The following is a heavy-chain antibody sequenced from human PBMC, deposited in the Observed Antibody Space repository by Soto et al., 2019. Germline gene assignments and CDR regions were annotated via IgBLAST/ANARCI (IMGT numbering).Heavy chain of an antibody. Sequence: QITLKESGPTLAKPTQTLTLTCTFSGFSLSTSGVAVGWIRQPPGKALEWLALIYWDDDKRYIPSLRSRLTITKDTSKDQEVLTMTKRDPGDTVTYFCAYIVYNNYHYQNGVAVWGQGTTVTVPS. CDR2: IYWDDDK. V-gene: IGHV2-5*02. CDR1: GFSLSTSGVA. CDR3: AYIVYNNYHYQNGVAV. D-gene: IGHD1-1*01. J-gene: IGHJ6*02.